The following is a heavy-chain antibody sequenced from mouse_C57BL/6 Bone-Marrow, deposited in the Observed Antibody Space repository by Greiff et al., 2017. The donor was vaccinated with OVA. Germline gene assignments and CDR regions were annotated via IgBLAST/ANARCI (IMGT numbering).Heavy chain of an antibody. J-gene: IGHJ3*01. V-gene: IGHV5-12*01. CDR3: ARNEGFAY. CDR2: ISNGGGST. CDR1: GFTFSDYY. Sequence: EVKVEESGGGLVQPGGSLTLSCAASGFTFSDYYMYWVRQTPEKRLEWVAYISNGGGSTYYPDTVKGRFTISRDNAKNTLYLQMSRLKSEDTAMYYCARNEGFAYWGQGTLVTVSA.